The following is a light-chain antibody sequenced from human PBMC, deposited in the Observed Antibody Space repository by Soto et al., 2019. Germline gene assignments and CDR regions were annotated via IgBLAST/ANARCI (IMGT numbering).Light chain of an antibody. Sequence: EIVLTQSPATLSLSPGERATLSCSASQSVSSYLAWYQQKPGQAPRLLIYDASNRATGIPARFSGSGSGTDFTLTISSLEPEDFAVYYCQQRSNWPPYTFGQGTKVDIK. CDR1: QSVSSY. CDR3: QQRSNWPPYT. V-gene: IGKV3-11*01. J-gene: IGKJ2*01. CDR2: DAS.